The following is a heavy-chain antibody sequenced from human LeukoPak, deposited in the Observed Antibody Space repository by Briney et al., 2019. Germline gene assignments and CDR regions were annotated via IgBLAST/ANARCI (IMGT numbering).Heavy chain of an antibody. V-gene: IGHV5-51*01. CDR3: ARLNAQPYYYHYYMDV. Sequence: GQALKISCKGPGYSFTSYWIAWVRPMPGQGLEWMGRIYPGYSDARYSPSFQGQVTISADKSISTAYLQWSSLKASDTAMYYCARLNAQPYYYHYYMDVWGKGTTVTVSS. D-gene: IGHD2-2*01. J-gene: IGHJ6*03. CDR2: IYPGYSDA. CDR1: GYSFTSYW.